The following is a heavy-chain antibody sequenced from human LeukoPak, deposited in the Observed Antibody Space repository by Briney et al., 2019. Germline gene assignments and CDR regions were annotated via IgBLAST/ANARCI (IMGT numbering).Heavy chain of an antibody. CDR1: GGSISSSSYY. D-gene: IGHD3-9*01. J-gene: IGHJ6*03. V-gene: IGHV4-39*07. CDR3: ARVLTGEEGAVYYMDV. CDR2: IYYSGST. Sequence: SETLSLTCTVSGGSISSSSYYWGWIRQPPGKGLEWIGSIYYSGSTYYNPSLKSRVTISVDKSKNQFSLKLSSVTAADTAVYYCARVLTGEEGAVYYMDVWGKGTTVTVSS.